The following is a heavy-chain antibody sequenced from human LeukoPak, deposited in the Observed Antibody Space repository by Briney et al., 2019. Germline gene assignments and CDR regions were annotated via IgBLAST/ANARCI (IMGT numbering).Heavy chain of an antibody. Sequence: SGGSLRLSCAASGFSFSDFYMSWIRQAPGRGLEWVSYISASGLILYYADSVKGRFTISRDNAKNSLYLQMNSLRAEDTAVYYCASPTHSHYGNWGQGTLVTVSS. J-gene: IGHJ4*02. CDR3: ASPTHSHYGN. CDR2: ISASGLIL. D-gene: IGHD4-11*01. V-gene: IGHV3-11*01. CDR1: GFSFSDFY.